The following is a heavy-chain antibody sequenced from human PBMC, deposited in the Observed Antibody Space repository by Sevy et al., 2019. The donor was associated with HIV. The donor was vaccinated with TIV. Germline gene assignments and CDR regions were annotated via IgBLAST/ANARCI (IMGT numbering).Heavy chain of an antibody. D-gene: IGHD3-22*01. CDR1: GFTFDDYA. CDR3: AKAESRITMIVVAHAFDI. V-gene: IGHV3-9*01. J-gene: IGHJ3*02. Sequence: GGSLRLSCAASGFTFDDYAMHWVRQAPGKGLEWVSGISWNSGSIGYADSVKGRLTISRDNAKNSLYLQMNSLRAEDTALYYCAKAESRITMIVVAHAFDIWGQGTMVTVSS. CDR2: ISWNSGSI.